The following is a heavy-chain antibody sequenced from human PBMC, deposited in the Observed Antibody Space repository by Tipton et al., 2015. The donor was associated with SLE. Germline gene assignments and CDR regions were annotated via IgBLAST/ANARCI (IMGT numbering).Heavy chain of an antibody. J-gene: IGHJ4*02. CDR1: GFAFRSYW. D-gene: IGHD6-13*01. CDR3: ARRGGFSSTLFDY. CDR2: IKQDGSEK. V-gene: IGHV3-7*01. Sequence: SLRLSCAASGFAFRSYWMSWVRQAPGKGLEWVANIKQDGSEKYYVDSVKGRFTISRDYAKNSLYLQMDSLRAEDTAVYYCARRGGFSSTLFDYWGQGTLVTVSS.